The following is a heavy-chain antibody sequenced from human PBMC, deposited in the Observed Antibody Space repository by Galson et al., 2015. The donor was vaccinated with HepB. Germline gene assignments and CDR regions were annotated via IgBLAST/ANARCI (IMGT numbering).Heavy chain of an antibody. D-gene: IGHD2-2*01. V-gene: IGHV1-18*04. CDR3: ARAVGYCSSSSCYHGLDV. CDR1: GFTSISHG. CDR2: ISSYNGET. J-gene: IGHJ6*02. Sequence: SVKVSCKASGFTSISHGFTWVRQAPGRGLEWMGWISSYNGETNYAQILQGRVTMTIETSTTTAYMEVRSLRSDDTAVYYCARAVGYCSSSSCYHGLDVWGQGTTVTVSS.